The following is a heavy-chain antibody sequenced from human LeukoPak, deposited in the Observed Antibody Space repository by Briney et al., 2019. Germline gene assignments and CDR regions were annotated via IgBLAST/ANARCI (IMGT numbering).Heavy chain of an antibody. CDR2: ISYDGSYK. Sequence: QAGGCLRLSCAASGFTFSTFAMHWVRQAPGKGLEWVAVISYDGSYKYYADSVKGRFTISRDNSKNTLYLQMNSLRAEDTAVYYCARGYYAMDVWGQGTTVTVSS. CDR1: GFTFSTFA. V-gene: IGHV3-30-3*01. CDR3: ARGYYAMDV. J-gene: IGHJ6*02.